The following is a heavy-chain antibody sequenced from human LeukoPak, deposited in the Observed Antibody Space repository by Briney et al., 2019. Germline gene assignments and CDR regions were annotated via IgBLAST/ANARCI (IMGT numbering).Heavy chain of an antibody. CDR3: ARHGSYYDFWSGYPPFDY. CDR2: IYYSGST. CDR1: GGSISSYY. V-gene: IGHV4-59*08. Sequence: DPSETLSLTCTVSGGSISSYYGSWIRQPPGKALEWIGYIYYSGSTNYNPSLKSRVTISVDTSKNQFSLKLSSVTAADTAVYYCARHGSYYDFWSGYPPFDYWGQGTLVTVSS. J-gene: IGHJ4*02. D-gene: IGHD3-3*01.